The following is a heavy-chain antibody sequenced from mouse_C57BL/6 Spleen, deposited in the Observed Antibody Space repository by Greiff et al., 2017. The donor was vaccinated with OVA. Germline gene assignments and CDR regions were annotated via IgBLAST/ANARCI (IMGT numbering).Heavy chain of an antibody. CDR2: ISDGGSYT. CDR1: GFTFSSYA. Sequence: EVMLVESGGGLVKPGGSLKLSCAASGFTFSSYAMSWVRQTPEKRLEWVATISDGGSYTYYPDNVKGRFTISRDNAKNNLYLQMSHLKSEDTAMYYCARATMVTSPFDYWGQGTTLTVSS. J-gene: IGHJ2*01. V-gene: IGHV5-4*03. D-gene: IGHD2-2*01. CDR3: ARATMVTSPFDY.